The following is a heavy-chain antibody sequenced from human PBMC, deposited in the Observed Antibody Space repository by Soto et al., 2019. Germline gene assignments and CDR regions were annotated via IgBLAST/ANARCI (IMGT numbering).Heavy chain of an antibody. CDR3: AYVTSCCPT. CDR2: ISSDGSST. D-gene: IGHD2-2*01. V-gene: IGHV3-74*01. CDR1: GITLSNYW. Sequence: EVQLVESGGGLVQPGGSLRLSCAASGITLSNYWVNWVRQAPGKGLVWVSRISSDGSSTSYADSVKGRFTISRDNAKNTLYLQMNRLRAEDTAVYYCAYVTSCCPTWGQGTLFTVAS. J-gene: IGHJ1*01.